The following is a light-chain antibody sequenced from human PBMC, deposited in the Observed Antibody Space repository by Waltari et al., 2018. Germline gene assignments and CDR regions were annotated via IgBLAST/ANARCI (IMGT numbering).Light chain of an antibody. CDR1: SSNIGSNY. CDR3: AAWDDSLSGRV. J-gene: IGLJ3*02. V-gene: IGLV1-47*01. Sequence: QSVLTQTPSASGTPGQRVTISCSGSSSNIGSNYVYWYQQLPGTAPKLLIYRNNQRPSGVPARFSGSKSGTSASLAISGLRSEDEADYYCAAWDDSLSGRVFGGGTKLTVL. CDR2: RNN.